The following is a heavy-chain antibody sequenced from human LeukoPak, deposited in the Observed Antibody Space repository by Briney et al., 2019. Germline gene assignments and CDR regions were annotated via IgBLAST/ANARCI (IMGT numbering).Heavy chain of an antibody. CDR3: AKEYSGYDFDY. J-gene: IGHJ4*02. D-gene: IGHD5-12*01. V-gene: IGHV3-23*01. CDR2: ISGSGGNT. Sequence: PGGSLRLSCAASGFTLRSYDISWVRQAPGKGLEWVAAISGSGGNTYYADSVKGRFTISRDNSQNSLYLQMDSLRVEDTAVYYCAKEYSGYDFDYWGEGTLVTVSS. CDR1: GFTLRSYD.